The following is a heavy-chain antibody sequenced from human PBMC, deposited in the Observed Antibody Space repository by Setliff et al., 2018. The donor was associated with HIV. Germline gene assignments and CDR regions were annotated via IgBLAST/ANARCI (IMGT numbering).Heavy chain of an antibody. CDR1: GYSFTSFG. Sequence: ASVKVSCKASGYSFTSFGISWVRQAPGQGLEWVGWINTDSGTPTYAQGFTGRFDFSLDTSLSTAYLEISGLKVEDSAVYYCARDSSEYYDILTGEYHNMDVWGKGTSVTVSS. CDR2: INTDSGTP. J-gene: IGHJ6*03. CDR3: ARDSSEYYDILTGEYHNMDV. V-gene: IGHV7-4-1*02. D-gene: IGHD3-9*01.